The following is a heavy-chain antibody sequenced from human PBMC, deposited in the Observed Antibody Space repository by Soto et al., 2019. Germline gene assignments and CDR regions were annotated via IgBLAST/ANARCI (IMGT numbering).Heavy chain of an antibody. CDR1: GGSISSGDYY. CDR2: IYYSGST. V-gene: IGHV4-30-4*01. CDR3: ARDYWGDHYYGMDV. Sequence: SETLSLTCTVSGGSISSGDYYWSWIRQPPGKGLEWIGYIYYSGSTYYNPSLKSRVTISVDTSKNQFSLKLSSVTAADTAVYYCARDYWGDHYYGMDVWGQGTTVTVSS. J-gene: IGHJ6*02. D-gene: IGHD3-10*01.